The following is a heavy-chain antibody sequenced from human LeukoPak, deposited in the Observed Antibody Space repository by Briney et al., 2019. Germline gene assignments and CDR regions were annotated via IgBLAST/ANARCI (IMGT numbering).Heavy chain of an antibody. CDR1: GFTFSSYS. Sequence: PGGSLRLSCAASGFTFSSYSMNWVRQAPGKGLEWVSSISSSSSYIYYADSVKGRFTISRDNAKNSLFLQMNSLTADDTALYYCARERTTIVSGTTIGAYWGQGTLVTVSS. V-gene: IGHV3-21*01. CDR2: ISSSSSYI. D-gene: IGHD2/OR15-2a*01. CDR3: ARERTTIVSGTTIGAY. J-gene: IGHJ4*02.